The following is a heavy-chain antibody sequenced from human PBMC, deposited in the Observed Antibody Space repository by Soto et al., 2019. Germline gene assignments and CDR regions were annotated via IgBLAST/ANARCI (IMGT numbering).Heavy chain of an antibody. CDR3: AKQLYTYYYYGMDV. J-gene: IGHJ6*02. CDR1: GITLSSYA. CDR2: ISGSGGST. Sequence: PGGSLRLSCAASGITLSSYAMSWVRQAPGKGLEWVSAISGSGGSTFYADSVKGRFTISRDNSKHTLFLQMNSLRADDTAVYYCAKQLYTYYYYGMDVWGQGTTVTVSS. D-gene: IGHD1-1*01. V-gene: IGHV3-23*01.